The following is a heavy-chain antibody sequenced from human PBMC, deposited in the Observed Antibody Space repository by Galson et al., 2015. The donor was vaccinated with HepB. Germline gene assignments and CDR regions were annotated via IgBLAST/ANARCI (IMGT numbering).Heavy chain of an antibody. CDR1: GGTFSSYT. D-gene: IGHD2-15*01. J-gene: IGHJ2*01. CDR3: ARSSGIGDNWYFDL. V-gene: IGHV1-69*02. Sequence: SVKVSCKASGGTFSSYTISWVRQAPGQGLEWMGRIIPILGIANYAQKFQGRVTITADKSTSTAYMELSSLRSEDTAVYYCARSSGIGDNWYFDLWGRGTLVTVSS. CDR2: IIPILGIA.